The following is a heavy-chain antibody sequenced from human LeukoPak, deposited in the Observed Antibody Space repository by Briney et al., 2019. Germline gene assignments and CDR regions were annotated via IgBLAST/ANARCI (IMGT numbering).Heavy chain of an antibody. CDR3: AREGGGIDY. CDR1: GFTFSSYA. J-gene: IGHJ4*02. D-gene: IGHD2-15*01. V-gene: IGHV3-30-3*01. Sequence: GRSLRLSCAASGFTFSSYAMHWVRQAPGKGLEWVAVISYDGSNKYYADSVKGRFTISRDNAKNSLYLQMNSLRAEDTAVYYCAREGGGIDYWGQGTLVTVSS. CDR2: ISYDGSNK.